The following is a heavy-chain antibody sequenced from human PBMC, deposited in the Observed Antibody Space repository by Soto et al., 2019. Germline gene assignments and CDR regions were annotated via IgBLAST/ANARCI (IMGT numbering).Heavy chain of an antibody. CDR1: GASFGGYY. V-gene: IGHV4-34*02. CDR3: ARRVVVAAVGY. D-gene: IGHD2-15*01. CDR2: INHSGST. Sequence: QVQLQQWGPGLLKPSETLSLTCAVYGASFGGYYWTWIRQPPGKGLEWIGEINHSGSTSYNPSLKSRVIISLDASKNQFFLKLTSVTAADTAVYYCARRVVVAAVGYWGKGTLVTVSS. J-gene: IGHJ4*02.